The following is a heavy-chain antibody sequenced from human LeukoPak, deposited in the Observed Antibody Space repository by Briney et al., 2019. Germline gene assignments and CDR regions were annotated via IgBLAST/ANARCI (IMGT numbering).Heavy chain of an antibody. Sequence: SETLSLTCTVSGGTISSYYWLWIRQPPGKGLEWIGYIFYSGSTTYNPSLKSRVTISIDTSKNQFSLKLNSVTAADTAVYYCARSYSSSSVYFDYWGQGTLVTVSS. V-gene: IGHV4-59*01. CDR1: GGTISSYY. D-gene: IGHD6-6*01. J-gene: IGHJ4*02. CDR3: ARSYSSSSVYFDY. CDR2: IFYSGST.